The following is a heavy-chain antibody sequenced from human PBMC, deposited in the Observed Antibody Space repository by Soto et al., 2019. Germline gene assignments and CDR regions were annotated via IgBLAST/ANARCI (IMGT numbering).Heavy chain of an antibody. V-gene: IGHV3-7*01. J-gene: IGHJ4*02. Sequence: EVQLVESGGGLVQPGGSLRLSCAASGFTFSSYWMNWVRQAPGKGLEWVANIKQDGSEKSYVDSVKCRFTISRDNTKNSLYLQMNSLRAEDTAVYYCAREQLQVVIPDYWGQGTLVTVSS. CDR1: GFTFSSYW. D-gene: IGHD6-13*01. CDR3: AREQLQVVIPDY. CDR2: IKQDGSEK.